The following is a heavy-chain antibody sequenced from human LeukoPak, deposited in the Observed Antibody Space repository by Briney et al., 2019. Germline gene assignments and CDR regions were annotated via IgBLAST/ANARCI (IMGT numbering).Heavy chain of an antibody. CDR2: IYHSGST. Sequence: SETLSLTCTASGYSISSGYYWGWIRQPPGKGLEWIGSIYHSGSTYYNPSLKSRVTISVDTSKNQFSLKLSSVTAADTAVYYCARLSGYGLHYYYHMDVWGKGTTVTVSS. D-gene: IGHD5-12*01. V-gene: IGHV4-38-2*02. CDR1: GYSISSGYY. CDR3: ARLSGYGLHYYYHMDV. J-gene: IGHJ6*03.